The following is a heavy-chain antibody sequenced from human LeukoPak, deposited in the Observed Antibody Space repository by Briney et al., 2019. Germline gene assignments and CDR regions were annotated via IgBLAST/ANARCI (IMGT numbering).Heavy chain of an antibody. CDR3: AKDRRDYYYYYMDV. Sequence: GGSLRLSCAASGFTFSSYGMHWVRQAPSKGLEWVAFIRYDGSNKYYADSVKGRFTISRDNSKNTLYLQMNSLRAEDTAVYYCAKDRRDYYYYYMDVWGKGTTVTVSS. V-gene: IGHV3-30*02. J-gene: IGHJ6*03. CDR2: IRYDGSNK. CDR1: GFTFSSYG.